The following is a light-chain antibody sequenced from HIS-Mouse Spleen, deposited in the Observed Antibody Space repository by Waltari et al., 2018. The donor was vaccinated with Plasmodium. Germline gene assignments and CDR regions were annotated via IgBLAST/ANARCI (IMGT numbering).Light chain of an antibody. CDR2: AAS. CDR1: QSSSSY. J-gene: IGKJ4*01. V-gene: IGKV1-39*01. CDR3: QQSYSTPGT. Sequence: DIQMTQSPSSLSASVGDRVTITCRSSQSSSSYLNWYQQKPGKAPKLLIYAASSLQSGVPSRFSGSGSWTDFTLTISSLQPEDFATYYCQQSYSTPGTFGGGTKVEIK.